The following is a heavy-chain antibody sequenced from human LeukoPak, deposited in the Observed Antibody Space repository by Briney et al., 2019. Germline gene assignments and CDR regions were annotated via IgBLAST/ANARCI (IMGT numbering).Heavy chain of an antibody. V-gene: IGHV3-15*01. J-gene: IGHJ3*02. CDR2: IKSKTDGGTA. CDR1: GFTFSNDW. Sequence: GGSLRLSCAASGFTFSNDWMSWVRQAPGKGLEWVGRIKSKTDGGTADYAAPVIGRFTISRDDSKNTLYLQMSSLKTEDTAVYYCATYNDRDAFNIWGQGTMVTVSS. D-gene: IGHD1-14*01. CDR3: ATYNDRDAFNI.